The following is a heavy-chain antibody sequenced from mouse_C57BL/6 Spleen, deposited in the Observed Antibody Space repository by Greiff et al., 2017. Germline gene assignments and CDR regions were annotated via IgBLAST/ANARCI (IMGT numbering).Heavy chain of an antibody. D-gene: IGHD2-4*01. Sequence: EVQLQESGPGLVKPSQSLSLTCSVTGYSITSGYYWNWMRQFPGNKLEWMGYISYDGSNNYNPSLKNRISITRDTSKNQFFLKLNSVTTEDTATYYCAREDIYYDYDSGFAYWGQGTLVTVSA. CDR1: GYSITSGYY. J-gene: IGHJ3*01. CDR2: ISYDGSN. CDR3: AREDIYYDYDSGFAY. V-gene: IGHV3-6*01.